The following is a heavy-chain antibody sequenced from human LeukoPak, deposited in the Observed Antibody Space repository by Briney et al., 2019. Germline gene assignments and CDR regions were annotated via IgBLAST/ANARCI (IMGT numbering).Heavy chain of an antibody. CDR1: GFTFSSYA. V-gene: IGHV3-23*01. J-gene: IGHJ4*02. CDR3: AKGSSNWLDHYYFDF. CDR2: ISGSGGST. Sequence: PGGSLRLSCAASGFTFSSYAMSWVRQAPGKGLEWVSAISGSGGSTYYADSVKGRFAISRDNSKNTLYLQMNSLRVEDTAVYYCAKGSSNWLDHYYFDFWGQGTLVTVSS. D-gene: IGHD6-13*01.